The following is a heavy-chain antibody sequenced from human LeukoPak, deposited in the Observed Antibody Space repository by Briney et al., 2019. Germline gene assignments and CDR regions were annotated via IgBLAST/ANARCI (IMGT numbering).Heavy chain of an antibody. V-gene: IGHV1-2*02. CDR1: GYTFTGYY. D-gene: IGHD1-14*01. Sequence: GASVKVSCKASGYTFTGYYMHWVRQASGQGLEWMGWINPNSGGTNYAQKFQGRVTMTRDTSISTAYMELSRLRSDDTAVYYCAREEPASTNFDYWGQGTLVTVSS. J-gene: IGHJ4*02. CDR3: AREEPASTNFDY. CDR2: INPNSGGT.